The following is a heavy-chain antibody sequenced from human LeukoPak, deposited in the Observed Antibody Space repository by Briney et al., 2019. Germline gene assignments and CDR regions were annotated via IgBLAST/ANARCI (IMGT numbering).Heavy chain of an antibody. D-gene: IGHD6-13*01. Sequence: GGSLRLSCAASGFTFDDYAMHWVRQAPGKGPEWVSGISWNSGSIGYADSVKGRFTISRDNAKNSLYLQMNSLRAEDTALYYCAKDAAADYYYYMDVWGKGTTVTISS. CDR1: GFTFDDYA. CDR3: AKDAAADYYYYMDV. V-gene: IGHV3-9*01. J-gene: IGHJ6*03. CDR2: ISWNSGSI.